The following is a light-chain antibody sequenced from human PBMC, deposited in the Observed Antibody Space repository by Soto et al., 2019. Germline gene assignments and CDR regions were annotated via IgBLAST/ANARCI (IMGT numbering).Light chain of an antibody. V-gene: IGKV1-9*01. CDR3: QQLTTYPLT. CDR1: PGIGCF. Sequence: DIQLTQSPSFLSASVGDRVTITCRASPGIGCFLVWYQQRPGEAPKLLIYAASTLQGGVPSRFSGSLSGTEFTLTISSLQPEDFATYYCQQLTTYPLTCGGGTKVEIK. CDR2: AAS. J-gene: IGKJ4*01.